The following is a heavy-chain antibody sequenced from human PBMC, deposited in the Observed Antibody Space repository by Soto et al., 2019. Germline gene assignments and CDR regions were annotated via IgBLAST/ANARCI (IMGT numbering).Heavy chain of an antibody. CDR3: ARGGEMATFAPDYYYGMDV. Sequence: GESLKISCKGSGYSFTSYWIGWVRQMPGKGLEWMGIIYPGDSDTRYSPSFQGQVTISADKSISTAYLQWSSLKASDTAMYYCARGGEMATFAPDYYYGMDVWGQGTTVTVSS. V-gene: IGHV5-51*01. J-gene: IGHJ6*02. D-gene: IGHD5-12*01. CDR2: IYPGDSDT. CDR1: GYSFTSYW.